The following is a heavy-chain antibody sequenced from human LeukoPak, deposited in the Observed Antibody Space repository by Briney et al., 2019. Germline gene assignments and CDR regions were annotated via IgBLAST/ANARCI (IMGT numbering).Heavy chain of an antibody. CDR1: GFTFSSYW. CDR3: ARVANYGDYKAPSYYYYMDV. D-gene: IGHD4-17*01. Sequence: GGSLRLSCAASGFTFSSYWMSWVRQAPGKGLEWVANIKQDGSEKYYVDSLKGRFTSSRDNAKNSLYLQMNSLRAEDTAVYYCARVANYGDYKAPSYYYYMDVWGKGTTVTVSS. J-gene: IGHJ6*03. CDR2: IKQDGSEK. V-gene: IGHV3-7*01.